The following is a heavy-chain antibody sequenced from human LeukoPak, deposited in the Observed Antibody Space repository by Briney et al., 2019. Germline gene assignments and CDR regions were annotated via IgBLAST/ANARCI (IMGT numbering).Heavy chain of an antibody. CDR2: ISGSGGST. D-gene: IGHD3-16*01. CDR1: GFTFSSYA. J-gene: IGHJ4*02. V-gene: IGHV3-23*01. CDR3: AKGGGLRGGYFDY. Sequence: PGGSLRLSCAASGFTFSSYAMSWVRQAPGKGLEWVSAISGSGGSTYYADSVRGRFTISRDNSKNTLYLQMNSLRAEDTAVYYCAKGGGLRGGYFDYWGQGTLVTVSS.